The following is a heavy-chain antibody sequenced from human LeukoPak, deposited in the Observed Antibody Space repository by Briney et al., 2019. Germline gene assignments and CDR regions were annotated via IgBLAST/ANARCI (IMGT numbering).Heavy chain of an antibody. CDR3: ARRDSGYDLGYFDY. V-gene: IGHV4-4*07. CDR1: GGSISSYY. CDR2: IYTSGST. Sequence: SETLSLTCTVSGGSISSYYWSWIRQPAGKGLEWIGRIYTSGSTNYNPSLKSRVTMSVDTSKNQFSLKLSSVTAADTAVYYCARRDSGYDLGYFDYWGQGTLVTVSS. J-gene: IGHJ4*02. D-gene: IGHD5-12*01.